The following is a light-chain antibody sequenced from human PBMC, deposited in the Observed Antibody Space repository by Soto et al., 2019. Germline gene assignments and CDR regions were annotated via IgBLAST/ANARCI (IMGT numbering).Light chain of an antibody. CDR2: DVT. CDR3: SSYTSSMTNV. CDR1: SSDVGAYNY. Sequence: QSVLTQPPSVSGSPGQSVTISCTGTSSDVGAYNYVAWYQQHPGKAPKIMIYDVTKRPSGVPDRFSGSKSGNTASLTISGLQAADEADYFCSSYTSSMTNVFGSGTKVTVL. J-gene: IGLJ1*01. V-gene: IGLV2-11*01.